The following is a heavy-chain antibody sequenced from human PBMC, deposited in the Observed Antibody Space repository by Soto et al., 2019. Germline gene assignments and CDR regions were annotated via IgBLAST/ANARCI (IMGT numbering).Heavy chain of an antibody. CDR1: GFTFSTYS. Sequence: GGSLRLSCAASGFTFSTYSMNWVRQAPGKGLEWVSYISVSGSRMFYADSVNGRFTISRDNAKNSLYLHMSSLRDEDTAVYYCARDQYRYDHNHPYYFDYWGQGTLVTVSS. D-gene: IGHD3-16*01. V-gene: IGHV3-48*02. J-gene: IGHJ4*02. CDR2: ISVSGSRM. CDR3: ARDQYRYDHNHPYYFDY.